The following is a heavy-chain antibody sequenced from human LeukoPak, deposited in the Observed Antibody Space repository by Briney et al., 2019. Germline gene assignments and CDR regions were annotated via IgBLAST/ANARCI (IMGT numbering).Heavy chain of an antibody. CDR2: IIPLFDTA. CDR1: GGTFSNYA. V-gene: IGHV1-69*13. Sequence: GASVKVSCTASGGTFSNYAISWVRQAPGQGLEWMGGIIPLFDTADYAQKFKGRLTITADESTSTAYMELSSLRAEDTAVYYCARDLVGSHTGYSSGAWDYWGQGTLVTVSS. CDR3: ARDLVGSHTGYSSGAWDY. D-gene: IGHD3-9*01. J-gene: IGHJ4*02.